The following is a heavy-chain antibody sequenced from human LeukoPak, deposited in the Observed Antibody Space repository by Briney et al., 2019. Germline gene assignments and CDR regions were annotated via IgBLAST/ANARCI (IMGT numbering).Heavy chain of an antibody. CDR2: ISSSSSYI. CDR1: GFTFSSCS. D-gene: IGHD3-10*01. J-gene: IGHJ5*02. Sequence: GGSLRLSCAASGFTFSSCSMNWVRQAPGKGLEWVSSISSSSSYIYYADSVKGRFTISRDNAKNSLYLQMNSLRAEDTAVYYCARDSGALWFGELSRWFDPWGQGTLVTVSS. CDR3: ARDSGALWFGELSRWFDP. V-gene: IGHV3-21*01.